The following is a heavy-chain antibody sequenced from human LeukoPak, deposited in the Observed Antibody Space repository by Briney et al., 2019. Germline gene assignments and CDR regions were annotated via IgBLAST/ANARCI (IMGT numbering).Heavy chain of an antibody. D-gene: IGHD5-12*01. CDR3: ARRYSGYEAGYDY. CDR2: INAGNGNT. J-gene: IGHJ4*02. CDR1: GYTFTSYA. Sequence: ASVKVSCKASGYTFTSYAMHWVRQAPGQRLEWMGWINAGNGNTKYSQKFQGRVTITRDTSASTAYMELSSLRSEDTAVYYCARRYSGYEAGYDYWGQGTLVTVSS. V-gene: IGHV1-3*01.